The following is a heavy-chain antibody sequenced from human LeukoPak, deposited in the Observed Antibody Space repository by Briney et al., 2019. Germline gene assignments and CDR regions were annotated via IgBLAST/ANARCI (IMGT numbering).Heavy chain of an antibody. V-gene: IGHV4-38-2*02. CDR1: GSSISSAYY. CDR3: ASRSAYAILFDY. CDR2: IYHSGNT. J-gene: IGHJ4*02. Sequence: MSSETLSLTCTVSGSSISSAYYWGWIRQPPGEGLEWIGTIYHSGNTYYNPSLKSRVTISLDTSKNQFSLRLSSVTAADTAVYYCASRSAYAILFDYWGQGALVTVSS. D-gene: IGHD2-8*01.